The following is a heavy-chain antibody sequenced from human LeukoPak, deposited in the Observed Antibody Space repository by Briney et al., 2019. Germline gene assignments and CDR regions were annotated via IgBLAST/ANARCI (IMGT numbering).Heavy chain of an antibody. CDR2: IIPIFGTA. CDR1: GGTFSSYA. CDR3: ARGEELGISFGMDV. Sequence: SVKVSCKASGGTFSSYAISWVRQAPGQGLEWMGGIIPIFGTANYAQKFQGRVTITADESTSTAYMELSSLRSEDTAVYYCARGEELGISFGMDVWGQGTTVTVSS. J-gene: IGHJ6*02. V-gene: IGHV1-69*01. D-gene: IGHD7-27*01.